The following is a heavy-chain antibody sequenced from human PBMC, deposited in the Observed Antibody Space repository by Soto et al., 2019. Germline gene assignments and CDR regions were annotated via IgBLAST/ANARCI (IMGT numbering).Heavy chain of an antibody. CDR1: GFTFSNHD. J-gene: IGHJ5*02. Sequence: PVGPLRLSCAASGFTFSNHDITWVRQTPGKGLEWVSGMSGSDSSTYYADSVKGRFTIFRDNSKNTLYLQMNTLRAEDSAIYYCARGLLLGPGSWGQGTLVTVSS. D-gene: IGHD2-21*02. CDR2: MSGSDSST. V-gene: IGHV3-23*01. CDR3: ARGLLLGPGS.